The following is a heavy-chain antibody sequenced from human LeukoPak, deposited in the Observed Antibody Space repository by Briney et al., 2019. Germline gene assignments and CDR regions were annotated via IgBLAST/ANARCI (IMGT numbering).Heavy chain of an antibody. CDR2: ISDSGGST. V-gene: IGHV3-23*01. CDR3: AKHTNDWFDP. J-gene: IGHJ5*02. Sequence: GGSLRLSCAASAFIFSTYAMSWVRRAAGKGLEWVSTISDSGGSTYYADSVKVRFTISRDNSKNTMYLQMNSLRADDTAVYYCAKHTNDWFDPWGQGTLVTVSS. D-gene: IGHD2-2*01. CDR1: AFIFSTYA.